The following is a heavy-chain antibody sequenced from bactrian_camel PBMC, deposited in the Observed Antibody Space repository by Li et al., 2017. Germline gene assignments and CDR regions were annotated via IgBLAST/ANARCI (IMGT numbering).Heavy chain of an antibody. CDR1: GFTFSTYA. V-gene: IGHV3S31*01. Sequence: DVQLVESGGGLVQPGGSLRLSCAASGFTFSTYAMNWVRQAPGKGLEWVSAINSGGGSTYYADSVKGRFTISRDNAKNTLYLQLNSLKSEDTALYYCAIQYGGSWLYWGQGTQVTVS. J-gene: IGHJ4*01. CDR3: AIQYGGSWLY. D-gene: IGHD6*01. CDR2: INSGGGST.